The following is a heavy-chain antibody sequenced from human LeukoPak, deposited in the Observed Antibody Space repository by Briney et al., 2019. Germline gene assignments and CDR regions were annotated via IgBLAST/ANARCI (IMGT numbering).Heavy chain of an antibody. D-gene: IGHD1-20*01. J-gene: IGHJ6*02. CDR1: GFSFSTYG. Sequence: GGSLRLSCAAAGFSFSTYGMSWVRQAPGKGLEWVSSISSTSTYIYYADSVKGRFSISRDNTKNSLYLQMNSLRAEDTAVYYCARLDITATHYYYTMDVWGQGTTVTVSS. CDR2: ISSTSTYI. V-gene: IGHV3-21*01. CDR3: ARLDITATHYYYTMDV.